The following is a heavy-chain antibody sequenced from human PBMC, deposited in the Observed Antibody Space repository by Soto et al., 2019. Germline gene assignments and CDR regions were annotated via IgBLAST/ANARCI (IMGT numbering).Heavy chain of an antibody. CDR3: AKGDYDSSGYGPSFDY. Sequence: GGSMGISCAAPRLTLNTYVMNWVRQAQGKGLEWVSGIGGSGDSTYYADSVKGRFTISRDNSKNTLYLQMNTLRAEDTAVYYCAKGDYDSSGYGPSFDYWGQGA. J-gene: IGHJ4*02. CDR1: RLTLNTYV. CDR2: IGGSGDST. V-gene: IGHV3-23*01. D-gene: IGHD3-22*01.